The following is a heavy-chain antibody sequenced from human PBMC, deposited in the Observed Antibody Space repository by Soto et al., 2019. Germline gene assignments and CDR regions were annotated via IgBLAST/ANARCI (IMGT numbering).Heavy chain of an antibody. V-gene: IGHV4-38-2*01. Sequence: SETLSLTCAVSGDSISNFAYFWAWHRQPQGQALEYIGCIYKSGITYYNPSFGSRVAISVDTSNSQFSLKVTSVTAADTAVYFCAGRRYCLTGRCFARWFDSRGHRALGTVS. CDR2: IYKSGIT. J-gene: IGHJ5*01. D-gene: IGHD7-27*01. CDR1: GDSISNFAYF. CDR3: AGRRYCLTGRCFARWFDS.